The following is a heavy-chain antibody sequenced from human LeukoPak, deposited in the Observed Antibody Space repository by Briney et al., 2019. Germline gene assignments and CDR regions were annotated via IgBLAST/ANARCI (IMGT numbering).Heavy chain of an antibody. J-gene: IGHJ4*02. CDR3: AREGRTSVDY. V-gene: IGHV3-11*01. Sequence: PGGSLRLSCAASKFTFSDYYMNWIRQAPGKGLEWVSYISASGSTILYADSVKGRFTISRDNAKNSLYLQMNSLRVEDTAVYYCAREGRTSVDYWGQGTLVTVSS. CDR2: ISASGSTI. D-gene: IGHD2-2*01. CDR1: KFTFSDYY.